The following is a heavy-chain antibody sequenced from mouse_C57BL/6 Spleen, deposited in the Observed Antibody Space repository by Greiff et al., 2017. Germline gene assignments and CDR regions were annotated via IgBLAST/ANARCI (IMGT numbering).Heavy chain of an antibody. CDR1: GYTFTDYY. V-gene: IGHV1-76*01. CDR3: ARGGNYGYFDY. D-gene: IGHD2-1*01. Sequence: VQLQQSGAELVRPGASVKLSCKASGYTFTDYYINWVKQRPGQGLEWIARIYPGSGNTYYNEKFKGKATLTAEKSSSTAYMQLSSLTSEDSAVYFCARGGNYGYFDYWGQGTTLTVSS. CDR2: IYPGSGNT. J-gene: IGHJ2*01.